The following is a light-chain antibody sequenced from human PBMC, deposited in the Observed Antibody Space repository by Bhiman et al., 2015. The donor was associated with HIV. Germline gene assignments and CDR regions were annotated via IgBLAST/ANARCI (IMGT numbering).Light chain of an antibody. CDR1: SSDVGTYNL. CDR3: CSYGGSANSVV. V-gene: IGLV2-23*01. Sequence: QSALTQPASVSGSPGQSITISCTGTSSDVGTYNLVSWYQQLPGTTPKLLIYKNNQRPSGVSDRFSGSKSGNTASLTISGLQTEDEADYYCCSYGGSANSVVFGGGTKLTVL. CDR2: KNN. J-gene: IGLJ2*01.